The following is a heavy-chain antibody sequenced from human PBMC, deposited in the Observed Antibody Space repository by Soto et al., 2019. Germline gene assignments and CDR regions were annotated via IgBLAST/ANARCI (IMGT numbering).Heavy chain of an antibody. Sequence: GGSLRLSCAASGFMFSGYGMHWIRQAPGKGLEWVAVISHDGSEKYYGDSVKGRCTVSRDNSNNTLFLQMNSLRAEDTAVYYCAKSRYSDSSGDFYDYWGQGTLVTVPQ. CDR2: ISHDGSEK. J-gene: IGHJ4*02. CDR3: AKSRYSDSSGDFYDY. CDR1: GFMFSGYG. V-gene: IGHV3-30*18. D-gene: IGHD3-22*01.